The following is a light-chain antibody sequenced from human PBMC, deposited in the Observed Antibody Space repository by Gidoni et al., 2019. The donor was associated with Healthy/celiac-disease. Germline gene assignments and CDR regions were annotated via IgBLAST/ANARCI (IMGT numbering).Light chain of an antibody. Sequence: EIVMTQSPATLSVSPGERATLSCRASQSVNSNLAWYQQKPGQAPRLLIYGASTRATGIPARFSGSGSGTEFTLTISSLQSEDFAVYYCQQYNNWPLWLTFGGGTKVEIK. CDR3: QQYNNWPLWLT. CDR2: GAS. J-gene: IGKJ4*01. CDR1: QSVNSN. V-gene: IGKV3-15*01.